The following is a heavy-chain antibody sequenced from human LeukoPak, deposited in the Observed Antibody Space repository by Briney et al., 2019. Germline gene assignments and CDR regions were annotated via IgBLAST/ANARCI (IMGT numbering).Heavy chain of an antibody. D-gene: IGHD3-3*01. CDR1: GGSISSSSYY. V-gene: IGHV4-39*07. Sequence: SETLSLTCTVSGGSISSSSYYWGWIRQSPGKGLEWIGSIYYSGSTYYNPSLKSRVTISVDTSKNQFSLKLSSVTAADTAVYYCARTDYDSWSGYYIGPDYWGQGTLVTVSS. CDR2: IYYSGST. CDR3: ARTDYDSWSGYYIGPDY. J-gene: IGHJ4*02.